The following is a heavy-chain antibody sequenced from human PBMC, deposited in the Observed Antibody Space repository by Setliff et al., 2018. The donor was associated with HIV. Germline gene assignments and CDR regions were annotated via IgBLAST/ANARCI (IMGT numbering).Heavy chain of an antibody. V-gene: IGHV4-59*11. J-gene: IGHJ6*03. D-gene: IGHD2-15*01. CDR3: ARGPATSGLGYYMDV. Sequence: SETLSLTCTVSRGSITSHYWSWIRQAPGKGLEWIGFVYYSGDTNYNPSLKSRVSMSVDTSKNQMSLKVTSSSAADTAVYYCARGPATSGLGYYMDVWGKGTTLTVS. CDR2: VYYSGDT. CDR1: RGSITSHY.